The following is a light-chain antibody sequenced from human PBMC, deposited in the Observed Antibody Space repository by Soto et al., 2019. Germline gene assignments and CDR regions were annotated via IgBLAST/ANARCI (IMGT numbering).Light chain of an antibody. V-gene: IGLV2-8*01. CDR2: EVY. CDR1: SSDVGGYNY. CDR3: SSYAGSNDVI. J-gene: IGLJ2*01. Sequence: SALTQPPSASGSPGQSVTISCTGTSSDVGGYNYVSWYQQHPGKAPILLIYEVYRRPSGVPNRFSGSKSGNTASLTVSGLQADDEADYYCSSYAGSNDVIFGGGTKLTVL.